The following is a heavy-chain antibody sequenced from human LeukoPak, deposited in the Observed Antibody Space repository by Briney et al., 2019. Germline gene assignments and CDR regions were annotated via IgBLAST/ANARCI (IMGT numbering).Heavy chain of an antibody. CDR2: IYYSGST. Sequence: SSETLSLTCAVSGGSISSGGYYWSWIRQPPGKGLEWIGYIYYSGSTYYNPSLKSRVTISVDTSKNQFSLELSSVTAADTAVYYCARGYEPYYFDYWGQGTLVTVSS. J-gene: IGHJ4*02. D-gene: IGHD5-12*01. CDR3: ARGYEPYYFDY. CDR1: GGSISSGGYY. V-gene: IGHV4-30-4*01.